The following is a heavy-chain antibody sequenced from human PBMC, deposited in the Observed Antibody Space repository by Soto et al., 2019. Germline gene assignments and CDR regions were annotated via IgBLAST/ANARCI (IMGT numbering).Heavy chain of an antibody. Sequence: GEPLKISCKGSGYSFTSYWISWVRQMPGKGLEWMGRIDPSDSYTNYSPSFQGHVTISADKSISTAYLQWSSLKASDTAMYYCARRRSSTLYYYYYYGMDVWGQGTTVTVSS. J-gene: IGHJ6*02. V-gene: IGHV5-10-1*01. CDR3: ARRRSSTLYYYYYYGMDV. CDR2: IDPSDSYT. CDR1: GYSFTSYW. D-gene: IGHD6-13*01.